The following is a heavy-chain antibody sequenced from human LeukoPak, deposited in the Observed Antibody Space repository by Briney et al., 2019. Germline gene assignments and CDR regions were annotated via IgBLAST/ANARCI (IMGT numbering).Heavy chain of an antibody. Sequence: GGSLRLSCAASGFTFSSYAMHWVRQAPGKGLEWVAVISYDGSNKYYADSVKGRFTISRDNSKNTLYLQMNSLRAEDTAVYYCARVVGELGDPPDDYWGQGTLVTVSS. V-gene: IGHV3-30*04. CDR3: ARVVGELGDPPDDY. CDR1: GFTFSSYA. CDR2: ISYDGSNK. J-gene: IGHJ4*02. D-gene: IGHD1-26*01.